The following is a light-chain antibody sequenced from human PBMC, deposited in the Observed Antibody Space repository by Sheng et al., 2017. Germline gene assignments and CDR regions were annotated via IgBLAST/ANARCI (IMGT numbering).Light chain of an antibody. CDR1: QGVSRY. Sequence: IVMTQSPATLSLSPGERATLSCRASQGVSRYLAWYQQKPGQTPRLLICDTSDRATGVPARFSGSGPGTHFALTICRLEPEDFAVYFCQQRRYLGQGTRLEIK. V-gene: IGKV3D-11*01. J-gene: IGKJ5*01. CDR3: QQRRY. CDR2: DTS.